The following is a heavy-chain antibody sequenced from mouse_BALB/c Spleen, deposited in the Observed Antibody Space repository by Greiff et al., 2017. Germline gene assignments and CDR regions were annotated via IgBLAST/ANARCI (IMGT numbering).Heavy chain of an antibody. CDR3: ARGGVRRNYYAMDY. J-gene: IGHJ4*01. D-gene: IGHD2-14*01. Sequence: QVHVKQSGAELAKPGASVKMSCKASGYTFTSYWMHWVKQRPGQGLEWIGYITPSTGYTEYNQKFKDKATLTADKSSSTAYMQLSSLTSEDAAVYYCARGGVRRNYYAMDYWGQGTSVTVSS. CDR1: GYTFTSYW. CDR2: ITPSTGYT. V-gene: IGHV1-7*01.